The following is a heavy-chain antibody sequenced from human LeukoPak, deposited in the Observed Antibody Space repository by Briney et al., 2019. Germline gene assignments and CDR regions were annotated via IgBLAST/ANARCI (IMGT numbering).Heavy chain of an antibody. CDR2: ISGSGGST. CDR1: GFTFNNYY. CDR3: AKDRRGYSYGGLFDY. J-gene: IGHJ4*02. Sequence: GGSLRLSCEASGFTFNNYYMSWVRQAPGKGLEWVSAISGSGGSTYYADSVKGRFTISRDNSKNTLYLQMNSLRAEDTAVYYCAKDRRGYSYGGLFDYWGQGTLVTVSS. D-gene: IGHD5-18*01. V-gene: IGHV3-23*01.